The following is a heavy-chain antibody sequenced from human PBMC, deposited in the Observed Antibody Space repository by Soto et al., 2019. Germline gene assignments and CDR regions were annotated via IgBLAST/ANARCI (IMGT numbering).Heavy chain of an antibody. J-gene: IGHJ4*02. Sequence: SQTLSLTCAISGDSVSSNSAAWNWLRQSPSRGLEWLGRTYYRSKWYNDYAVSVKSPITINPDTSQNQFSLQLNSVTPEDTAVYYCARDIGCGSSCPLAVDGNGFDYWGQGTLVTVSS. CDR3: ARDIGCGSSCPLAVDGNGFDY. CDR2: TYYRSKWYN. D-gene: IGHD6-13*01. CDR1: GDSVSSNSAA. V-gene: IGHV6-1*01.